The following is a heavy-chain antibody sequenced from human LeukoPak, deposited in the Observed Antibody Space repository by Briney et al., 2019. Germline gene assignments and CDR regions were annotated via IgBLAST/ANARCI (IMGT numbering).Heavy chain of an antibody. D-gene: IGHD2-2*01. CDR2: ISYDGSNK. V-gene: IGHV3-30*04. CDR3: ARGYCSSTSCQGYSSSWYGGGFDY. Sequence: GGSLRLSCAASGFTFSSYAMHWVRQAPGKGLEWVAVISYDGSNKYYADSVKGRFTISRDNSKNTPYLQMNSLRAEDTAVYYCARGYCSSTSCQGYSSSWYGGGFDYWGQGTLVTVSS. J-gene: IGHJ4*02. CDR1: GFTFSSYA.